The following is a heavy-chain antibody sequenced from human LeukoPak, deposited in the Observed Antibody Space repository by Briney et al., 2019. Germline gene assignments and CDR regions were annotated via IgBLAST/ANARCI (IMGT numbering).Heavy chain of an antibody. CDR3: ASGGIYYGAAFDF. V-gene: IGHV3-30*03. CDR2: ISYDGSNK. Sequence: GGSLRLSCGASGITFSSYGMHWVRQAPGKGLEWVASISYDGSNKYYADSVKGRFTISRDSSKNSLYLQMNSLRAEDTALYYCASGGIYYGAAFDFWGQGTLVTVSS. D-gene: IGHD1-26*01. CDR1: GITFSSYG. J-gene: IGHJ4*02.